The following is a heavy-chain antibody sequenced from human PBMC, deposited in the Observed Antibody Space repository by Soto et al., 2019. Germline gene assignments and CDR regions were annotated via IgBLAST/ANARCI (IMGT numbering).Heavy chain of an antibody. J-gene: IGHJ4*02. D-gene: IGHD1-20*01. CDR2: IKSKTDGWTP. CDR3: TSGMGYNPGFDY. Sequence: PGGPLSLSCAPSCFTFHDAWINWVLQAPLRGPEWVGRIKSKTDGWTPDHAAPQTGTFAISKDHPPNTLYLQINTLKTANTPLYYCTSGMGYNPGFDYRGQGT. CDR1: CFTFHDAW. V-gene: IGHV3-15*07.